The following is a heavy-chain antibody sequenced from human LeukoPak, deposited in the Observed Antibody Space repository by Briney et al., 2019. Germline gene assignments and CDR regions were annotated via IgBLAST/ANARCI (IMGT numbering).Heavy chain of an antibody. CDR2: IYYSGST. CDR3: ASIRYDSSGYYYVSSY. Sequence: PSETLSLTCTVSGGSISSSSYYWGWIRQPPGKGLEWIGSIYYSGSTYYNPSLKSRVTISVDTSKDQFSLKLSSVTAADTAVYYCASIRYDSSGYYYVSSYWGQGTLVTVSS. J-gene: IGHJ4*02. CDR1: GGSISSSSYY. D-gene: IGHD3-22*01. V-gene: IGHV4-39*01.